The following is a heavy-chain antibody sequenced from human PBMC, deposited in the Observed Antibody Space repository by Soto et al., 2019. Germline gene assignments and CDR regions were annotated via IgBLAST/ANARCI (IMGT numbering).Heavy chain of an antibody. J-gene: IGHJ4*02. CDR3: ARVGRGTSGYFDY. CDR2: MNPNTGNA. D-gene: IGHD3-9*01. Sequence: QVQLVQSGAEVKKPGASVKVSCKASGYTFTSYDIHWVRQAPGQGLEWMGWMNPNTGNAASAQKFQGRVTMTRNTSISTAYMQLSSXXSXXXXXYFCARVGRGTSGYFDYWGQGTLVTVSS. V-gene: IGHV1-8*01. CDR1: GYTFTSYD.